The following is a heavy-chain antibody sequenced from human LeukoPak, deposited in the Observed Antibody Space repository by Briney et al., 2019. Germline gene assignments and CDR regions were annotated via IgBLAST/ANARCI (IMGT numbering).Heavy chain of an antibody. CDR3: ANGNRCTSPNCLGYYYFYMDV. CDR1: GFTFSSYA. CDR2: FSGSGGTT. D-gene: IGHD2-8*01. Sequence: GGSLRLSCAASGFTFSSYAMNWVRQAPGRGLEGVSGFSGSGGTTYYADSVKGRFTISRDNSKNSLYLQMNSLRAEDTAVYYCANGNRCTSPNCLGYYYFYMDVWGKGTTVTVSS. J-gene: IGHJ6*03. V-gene: IGHV3-23*01.